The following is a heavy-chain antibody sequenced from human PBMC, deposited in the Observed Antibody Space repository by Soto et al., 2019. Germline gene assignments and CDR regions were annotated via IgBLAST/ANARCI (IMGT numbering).Heavy chain of an antibody. J-gene: IGHJ4*02. CDR2: ISSSSSTI. CDR1: GFTFSSNS. Sequence: EVQVVESGGGLVQPGGSLRLSCAASGFTFSSNSMNWVRQAPGKGLEWMSYISSSSSTIYADSVTGRFTISRDNANNSMYLQMNSLRDEDTAVYYCARVIWSGLLEGDLWGQGTLVTVSS. CDR3: ARVIWSGLLEGDL. D-gene: IGHD3-3*01. V-gene: IGHV3-48*02.